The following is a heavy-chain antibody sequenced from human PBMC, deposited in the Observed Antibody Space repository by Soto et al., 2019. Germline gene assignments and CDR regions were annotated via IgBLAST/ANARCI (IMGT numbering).Heavy chain of an antibody. Sequence: GVLRLSCAASGFSFSTSIMYWVRQAPGKGLEWVSSISSTGSFIYYADSLKGRFTISRDNADNSLFLQMNNLRAEGTAVYYCARLSRANYDFWSGDYYFDSWGQGTLVTVSS. J-gene: IGHJ4*02. CDR2: ISSTGSFI. D-gene: IGHD3-3*01. V-gene: IGHV3-21*01. CDR1: GFSFSTSI. CDR3: ARLSRANYDFWSGDYYFDS.